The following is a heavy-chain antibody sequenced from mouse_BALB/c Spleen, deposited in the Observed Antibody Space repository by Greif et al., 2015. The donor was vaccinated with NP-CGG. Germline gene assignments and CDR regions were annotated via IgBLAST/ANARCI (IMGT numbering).Heavy chain of an antibody. CDR1: GFNIKDYY. CDR3: NAYGSSYGYFDV. Sequence: EVKLVESGAELVRSGASVKLSCTASGFNIKDYYMHWVKQRPEQGLEWIGWIDPENGDTEYAPKFQGKATMTADTSSNTAYLQLSSLTSEDTAVCYCNAYGSSYGYFDVWGAGTTVTVSS. D-gene: IGHD1-1*01. V-gene: IGHV14-4*02. J-gene: IGHJ1*01. CDR2: IDPENGDT.